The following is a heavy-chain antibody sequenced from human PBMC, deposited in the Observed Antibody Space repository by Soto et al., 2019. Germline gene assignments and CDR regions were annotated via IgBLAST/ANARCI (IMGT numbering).Heavy chain of an antibody. CDR3: ASSRGSSWYRPLDY. J-gene: IGHJ4*02. D-gene: IGHD6-13*01. CDR1: GYTFTSYA. V-gene: IGHV1-3*01. Sequence: GASVKVSCKASGYTFTSYAMHWVRQAPGQRLEWMGWINAGNGNTKYSQEFQGRVTITRDTSASTAYMELSSLRSEDTAVYYCASSRGSSWYRPLDYWGQGTLVTVSS. CDR2: INAGNGNT.